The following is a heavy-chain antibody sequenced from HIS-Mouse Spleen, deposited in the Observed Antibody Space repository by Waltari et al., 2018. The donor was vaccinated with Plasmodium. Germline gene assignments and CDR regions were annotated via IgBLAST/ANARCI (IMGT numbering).Heavy chain of an antibody. Sequence: QVQLVQSGAEVKKTGASVQVSCKASVSTFTSSDTNWVRQATGQGLEWMGWMNPNSGNTGYAQKFQGRVTMTRNTSISTAYMELSSLRSEDTAVYYCARGGWDGDAFDIWGQGTMVTVSS. V-gene: IGHV1-8*01. CDR2: MNPNSGNT. D-gene: IGHD6-19*01. J-gene: IGHJ3*02. CDR1: VSTFTSSD. CDR3: ARGGWDGDAFDI.